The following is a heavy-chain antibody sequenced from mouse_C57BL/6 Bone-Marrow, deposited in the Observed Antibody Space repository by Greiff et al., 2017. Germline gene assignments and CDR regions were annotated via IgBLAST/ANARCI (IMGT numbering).Heavy chain of an antibody. Sequence: QVQLKQPGAELVMPGASVKLSCKASGYTFTSYWMHWVKQRPGQGLEWIGEIDPSDSYTNYNQKFKGKSTLTVDKSSSTAYMQLSSLTSEDSAVYYCARSRPLLRVTTEAMDYWGQGTSVTVSS. CDR2: IDPSDSYT. CDR1: GYTFTSYW. CDR3: ARSRPLLRVTTEAMDY. D-gene: IGHD2-2*01. J-gene: IGHJ4*01. V-gene: IGHV1-69*01.